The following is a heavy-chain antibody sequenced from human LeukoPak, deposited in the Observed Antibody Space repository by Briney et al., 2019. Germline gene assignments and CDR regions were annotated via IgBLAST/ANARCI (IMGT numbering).Heavy chain of an antibody. D-gene: IGHD5-18*01. V-gene: IGHV3-30*02. Sequence: GGSLRLSCGASGFTFSSYGMHWVRQAPGKGLEWMAFIRYDGSNKYYADSVKGRFTISRDNSKNTLYLQMNSLRADDTAVYYCARLWGHYYYMDVWGKGTTVTISS. CDR3: ARLWGHYYYMDV. CDR1: GFTFSSYG. J-gene: IGHJ6*03. CDR2: IRYDGSNK.